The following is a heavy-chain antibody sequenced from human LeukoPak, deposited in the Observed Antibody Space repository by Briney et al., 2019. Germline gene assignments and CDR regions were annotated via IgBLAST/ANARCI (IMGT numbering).Heavy chain of an antibody. J-gene: IGHJ4*02. D-gene: IGHD1-26*01. CDR2: INPNSGGT. V-gene: IGHV1-2*02. CDR1: GYIFTCYY. CDR3: ARHPYSGSYHFDY. Sequence: GASVKVSCKASGYIFTCYYMHWVRQAPGQGLEWMGWINPNSGGTNSAQKFQGRVTMTRDTSISTAYMELSRLTSDDTAVYYCARHPYSGSYHFDYWGQGTLVTVSS.